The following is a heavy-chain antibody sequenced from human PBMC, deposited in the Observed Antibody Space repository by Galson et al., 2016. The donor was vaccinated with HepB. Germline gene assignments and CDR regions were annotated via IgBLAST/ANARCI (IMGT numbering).Heavy chain of an antibody. Sequence: SVKVSCKASGYTFTFNYIHWVRQAPGQGLEWMGIINPSDGDINYAQKFQGRVTMTRDTSTSTAYMELSSLRSDDTAVYYCARAPSPFLEWSPEKIYYYGSDVWGQGTMVTVSS. D-gene: IGHD3-3*02. CDR3: ARAPSPFLEWSPEKIYYYGSDV. CDR2: INPSDGDI. V-gene: IGHV1-46*01. J-gene: IGHJ6*02. CDR1: GYTFTFNY.